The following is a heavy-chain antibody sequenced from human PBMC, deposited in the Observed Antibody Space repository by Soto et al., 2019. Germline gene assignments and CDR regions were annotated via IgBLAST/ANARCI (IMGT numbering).Heavy chain of an antibody. Sequence: RRLSCAASGFTFNSYAMSWVRQAPGKGLEWVSTIGSGGGSTYYVDSVKGRFTISRDNSKNTLYLQMNSLRAEDTAVYYCAKIRPSIDYWGQGALVTVSS. CDR3: AKIRPSIDY. D-gene: IGHD3-3*02. J-gene: IGHJ4*02. CDR1: GFTFNSYA. V-gene: IGHV3-23*01. CDR2: IGSGGGST.